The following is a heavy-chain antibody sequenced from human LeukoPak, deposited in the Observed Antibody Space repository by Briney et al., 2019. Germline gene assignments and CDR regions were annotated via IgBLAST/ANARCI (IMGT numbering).Heavy chain of an antibody. D-gene: IGHD3-22*01. Sequence: ASVNVSCTASGYTFTGYYMYWVRQAPAQGHEWEGWVNLNSGGTNYAQKFQGWVTMTRATAISTAYMELSRLRSDDTAVYYCARGGGTYYYDSSGPRGGFFYYWGQGTLVTVSS. V-gene: IGHV1-2*04. CDR1: GYTFTGYY. CDR3: ARGGGTYYYDSSGPRGGFFYY. J-gene: IGHJ4*02. CDR2: VNLNSGGT.